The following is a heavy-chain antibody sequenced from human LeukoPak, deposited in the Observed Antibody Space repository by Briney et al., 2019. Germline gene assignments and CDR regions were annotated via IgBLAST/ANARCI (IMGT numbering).Heavy chain of an antibody. V-gene: IGHV3-30*02. CDR1: GFTFSSYG. J-gene: IGHJ4*02. CDR2: IHYDGSNK. CDR3: AKGYGIQWALDN. D-gene: IGHD1-26*01. Sequence: GGSLRLSCAASGFTFSSYGMHWVRQAPGKGLEWAAFIHYDGSNKYYADSVKGRFTISRDNSKNTLYLQINSLRVEGTAVYYCAKGYGIQWALDNWGQGTLVTVSS.